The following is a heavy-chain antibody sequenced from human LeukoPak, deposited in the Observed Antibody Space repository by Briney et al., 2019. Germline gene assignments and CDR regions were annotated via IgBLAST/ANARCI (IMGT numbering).Heavy chain of an antibody. CDR3: ARVRDYGDYVTLDAFDI. J-gene: IGHJ3*02. CDR2: ISSSSGYI. V-gene: IGHV3-21*01. CDR1: GFTFSSYS. Sequence: KPGGSLRLSXAASGFTFSSYSMNWVRQAPGKGLEWVSSISSSSGYIYYADSVKGRFTISRDNAKNSLYLQMNSLRAEDTAVYYCARVRDYGDYVTLDAFDIWGQGTMVTVSS. D-gene: IGHD4-17*01.